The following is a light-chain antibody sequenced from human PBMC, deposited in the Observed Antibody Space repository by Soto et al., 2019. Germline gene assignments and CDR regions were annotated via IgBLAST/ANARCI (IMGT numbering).Light chain of an antibody. Sequence: EIVLTQSPGTLSLSPGERATLSCRASQSVSSGYLAWYQQKPGQAPRLLIYGASSRATGIPDRFSGSGSGTDFTLTISRLEPADSAVDYCQQYNRSPSWTFGQGTKVEIK. CDR1: QSVSSGY. CDR3: QQYNRSPSWT. CDR2: GAS. J-gene: IGKJ1*01. V-gene: IGKV3-20*01.